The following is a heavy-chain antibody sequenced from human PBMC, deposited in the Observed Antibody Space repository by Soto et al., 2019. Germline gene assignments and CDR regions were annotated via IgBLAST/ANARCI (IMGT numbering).Heavy chain of an antibody. Sequence: QVQLVESGGGVVQPGRSLRLSCAASGFTFSSYGMHWVRQAPGKGLEWVAVISYDGSNKYYADSVKGRFTISRDNSKNTLYLQMNSLRAEDTAVYYCAKVHSYLSGYYYCGMDVWGQGTTVTVSS. D-gene: IGHD5-18*01. V-gene: IGHV3-30*18. CDR3: AKVHSYLSGYYYCGMDV. CDR1: GFTFSSYG. CDR2: ISYDGSNK. J-gene: IGHJ6*02.